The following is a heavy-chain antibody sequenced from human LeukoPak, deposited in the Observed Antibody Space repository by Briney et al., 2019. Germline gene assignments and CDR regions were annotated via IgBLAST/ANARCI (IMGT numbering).Heavy chain of an antibody. CDR3: AKYSGTYRDY. J-gene: IGHJ4*02. Sequence: AGGSLRLSCAASGFTFSSYAMSWVRQAPGRGLEWVSSISSSSTYIFYADSVKGRFTISRDNAKNSLYLQMNSLRAEDTAVYYCAKYSGTYRDYWGQGTLVTVSS. D-gene: IGHD1-26*01. CDR1: GFTFSSYA. V-gene: IGHV3-21*01. CDR2: ISSSSTYI.